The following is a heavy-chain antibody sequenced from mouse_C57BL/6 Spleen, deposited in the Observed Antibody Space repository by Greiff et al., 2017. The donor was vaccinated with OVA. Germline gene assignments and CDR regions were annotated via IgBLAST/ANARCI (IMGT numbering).Heavy chain of an antibody. V-gene: IGHV5-17*01. CDR2: ISSGSSTI. D-gene: IGHD2-5*01. CDR1: GFTFSDYG. Sequence: EVKLMESGGGLVKPGGSLKLSCAASGFTFSDYGMHWVRQAPEKGLEWVAYISSGSSTIYYADTVKGRFTISRDNAKNTLFLQMTSLRSEDTAMYYCARQSNYSYYFDYWGQGTTLTVSS. CDR3: ARQSNYSYYFDY. J-gene: IGHJ2*01.